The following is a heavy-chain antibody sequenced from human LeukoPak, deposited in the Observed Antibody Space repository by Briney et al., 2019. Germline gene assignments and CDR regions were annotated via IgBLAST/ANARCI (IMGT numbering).Heavy chain of an antibody. CDR3: ASEPRGNYYYGMDV. Sequence: GASVTVSFTASGGTFSSYAISWVRQAPGQGLEWMGGIIPIFGTANYAQKFQGRVTITADESTSTAYMELSSLRSEDTAVYYCASEPRGNYYYGMDVWGQGTTVIVSS. CDR1: GGTFSSYA. V-gene: IGHV1-69*13. CDR2: IIPIFGTA. J-gene: IGHJ6*02.